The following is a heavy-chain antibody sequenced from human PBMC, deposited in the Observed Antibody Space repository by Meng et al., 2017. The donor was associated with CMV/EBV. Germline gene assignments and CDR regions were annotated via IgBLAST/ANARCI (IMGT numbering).Heavy chain of an antibody. Sequence: GESLKISCAASGFTFSSYWMSWVRQAPGKGLEWVANIKQDGSEKYYVDSVKGRFTISRDNAKNSLYLQMNSLRAEDTAVYYCARSSGPRYFQHWGQGTLVTVS. V-gene: IGHV3-7*01. CDR1: GFTFSSYW. CDR3: ARSSGPRYFQH. J-gene: IGHJ1*01. CDR2: IKQDGSEK.